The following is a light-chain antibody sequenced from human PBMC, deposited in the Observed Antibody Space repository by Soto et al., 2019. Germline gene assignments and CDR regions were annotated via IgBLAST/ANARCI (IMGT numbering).Light chain of an antibody. CDR3: QQDYNLTWT. CDR2: GAS. CDR1: QSVSNNY. Sequence: EIVLTQSPVTLSLSPGERATLSCRASQSVSNNYLAWYQQKPGQAPRLLIYGASNRATGIPDRFSGSGSGTDFTLTISSLQPEDFAVYYCQQDYNLTWTFGQGTKVDIK. V-gene: IGKV3D-7*01. J-gene: IGKJ1*01.